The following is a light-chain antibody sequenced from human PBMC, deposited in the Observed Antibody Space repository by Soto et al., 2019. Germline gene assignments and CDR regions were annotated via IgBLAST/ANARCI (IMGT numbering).Light chain of an antibody. J-gene: IGKJ1*01. V-gene: IGKV1-6*01. CDR3: LLDFNYFWA. Sequence: AIQLTQSPSSLSASVGDRVTITCRASQAIISALGWYQQRPGKVPKLLIYAASTLQRGVPSRFSGSGFGTDFTLTISSLQPEDFATYYCLLDFNYFWAFGQGTKVDIK. CDR2: AAS. CDR1: QAIISA.